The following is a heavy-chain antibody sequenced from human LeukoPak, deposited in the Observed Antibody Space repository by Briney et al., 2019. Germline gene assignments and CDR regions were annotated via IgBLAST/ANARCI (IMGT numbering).Heavy chain of an antibody. J-gene: IGHJ4*02. CDR3: ARHSPMVRGGVDY. D-gene: IGHD3-10*01. V-gene: IGHV4-38-2*02. CDR1: GYSISSGYY. CDR2: IYHSGAT. Sequence: MASETLSLTCTVSGYSISSGYYWGWIRQPPGKGLEWIGSIYHSGATHYNPSLKSRVTILVDRSKNQFSLKLSSVTAADTAVYYCARHSPMVRGGVDYWGQGTLVTVSS.